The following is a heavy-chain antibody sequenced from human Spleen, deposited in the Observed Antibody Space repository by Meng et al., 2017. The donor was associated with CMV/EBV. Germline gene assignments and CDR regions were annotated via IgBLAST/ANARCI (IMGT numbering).Heavy chain of an antibody. CDR1: GFTFSSYW. J-gene: IGHJ4*02. Sequence: GESLKISCAASGFTFSSYWMHWVRQAPGMGLVWVSRIDSDGSSTSYADSVKGRFTISRDNAKDTLYLQMNSLRAEDTAVYYCARGFGGNSPNYWGQGTLVTVSS. V-gene: IGHV3-74*01. D-gene: IGHD4-23*01. CDR3: ARGFGGNSPNY. CDR2: IDSDGSST.